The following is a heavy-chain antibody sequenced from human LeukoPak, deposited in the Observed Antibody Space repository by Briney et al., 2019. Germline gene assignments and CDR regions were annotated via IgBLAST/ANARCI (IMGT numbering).Heavy chain of an antibody. CDR3: ARDSAAYYYYYYMDV. CDR2: IQYDGTNK. Sequence: GGSLRLSCAASGFTFSLFGIHWVRQTSGKGLEWVAFIQYDGTNKYYADSVKGRFTISRDNAKNTLYLQMNSLRAEDTAVYYCARDSAAYYYYYYMDVWGKGTTVTISS. CDR1: GFTFSLFG. V-gene: IGHV3-30*02. J-gene: IGHJ6*03. D-gene: IGHD2-15*01.